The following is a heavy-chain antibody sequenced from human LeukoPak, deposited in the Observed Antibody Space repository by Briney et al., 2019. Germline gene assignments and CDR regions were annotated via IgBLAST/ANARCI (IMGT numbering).Heavy chain of an antibody. CDR3: ARAGKPTMIEYYFDY. V-gene: IGHV1-46*01. Sequence: APVKVSCKASGYTFTSYYMHWVRQAPGQGLEWMGIINPSGGSTSYAQKFQGRVTMTRDTSTSTVYMELSSLRSEDTAVYYCARAGKPTMIEYYFDYWGQGTPVTVSS. CDR1: GYTFTSYY. CDR2: INPSGGST. J-gene: IGHJ4*02. D-gene: IGHD3-22*01.